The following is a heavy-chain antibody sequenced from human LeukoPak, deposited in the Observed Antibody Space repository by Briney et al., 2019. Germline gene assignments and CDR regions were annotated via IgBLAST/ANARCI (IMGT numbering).Heavy chain of an antibody. CDR2: ISGSGGST. CDR1: GFTVSSNY. Sequence: GGSLRLSCAASGFTVSSNYMGWVRQAPGKGLEWVSAISGSGGSTYYADSVKGRFTISRDNSKNTLYLQMNSLRAEDTAVYYCASLTGYMDVWGKGTTVTVSS. CDR3: ASLTGYMDV. J-gene: IGHJ6*03. D-gene: IGHD7-27*01. V-gene: IGHV3-23*01.